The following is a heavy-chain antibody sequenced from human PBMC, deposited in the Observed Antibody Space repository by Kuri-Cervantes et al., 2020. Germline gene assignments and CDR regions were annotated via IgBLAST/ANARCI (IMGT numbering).Heavy chain of an antibody. CDR2: ISSSGSTI. J-gene: IGHJ4*02. Sequence: GESLKISCAASGFTFSDYYMSWVRQAPGKGLEWVSYISSSGSTIYYADSVKGRFTISRDNAKNSLYLQMNSLRAEDTAVYYCARADVARGPWLVWRFDYWGQGTLVTVSS. CDR1: GFTFSDYY. V-gene: IGHV3-11*04. D-gene: IGHD6-19*01. CDR3: ARADVARGPWLVWRFDY.